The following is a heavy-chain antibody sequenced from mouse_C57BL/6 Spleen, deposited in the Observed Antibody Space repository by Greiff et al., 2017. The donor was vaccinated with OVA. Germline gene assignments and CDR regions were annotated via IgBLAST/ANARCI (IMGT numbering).Heavy chain of an antibody. V-gene: IGHV1-15*01. CDR2: IDPETGGT. D-gene: IGHD2-1*01. CDR3: TRWGDGNYLYYAMDY. Sequence: QVQLQQSGAELVRPGASVTLSCKASGYTFTDYEMHWVKQTPVHGLEWIGAIDPETGGTAYNQKFKGKAILTADKSSSTAYMELRSLTSEDSAVYYCTRWGDGNYLYYAMDYWGQGTSVTVSS. CDR1: GYTFTDYE. J-gene: IGHJ4*01.